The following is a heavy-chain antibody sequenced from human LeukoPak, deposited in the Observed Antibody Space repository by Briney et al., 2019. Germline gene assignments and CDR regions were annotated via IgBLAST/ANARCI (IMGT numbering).Heavy chain of an antibody. CDR3: AHSLYDYVWWSYRTFDY. D-gene: IGHD3-16*02. CDR2: IYWDDDK. J-gene: IGHJ4*02. Sequence: SGPTLVKPTQTLTLTCTFSGFSLSTSGVGVGWIRQPPGKALEWLALIYWDDDKRYSPYLKSRLTITKDTSKNQVVLTMTNMDPVDTATYYCAHSLYDYVWWSYRTFDYWGQGTLVTVSS. V-gene: IGHV2-5*02. CDR1: GFSLSTSGVG.